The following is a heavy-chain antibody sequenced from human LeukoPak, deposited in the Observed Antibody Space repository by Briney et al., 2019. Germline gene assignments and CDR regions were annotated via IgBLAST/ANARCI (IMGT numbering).Heavy chain of an antibody. D-gene: IGHD3-22*01. CDR2: ISGSGGST. CDR1: GFTFDDYA. J-gene: IGHJ4*02. Sequence: GGSLRLSCAASGFTFDDYAMHWVRQAPGKGLEWVSGISGSGGSTYCADSVKGRFTISRDNSKNTLYLQMNSLRAEDTAVYYCANLPGGYSAHLFDYWGQGTLVTVSS. V-gene: IGHV3-23*01. CDR3: ANLPGGYSAHLFDY.